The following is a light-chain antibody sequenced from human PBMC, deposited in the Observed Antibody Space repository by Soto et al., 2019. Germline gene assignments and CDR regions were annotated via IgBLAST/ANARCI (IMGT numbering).Light chain of an antibody. V-gene: IGLV2-8*01. CDR2: QVS. J-gene: IGLJ1*01. Sequence: QSALTQPPSASGSPGQSVTISCTGTSSDIGGYNFVSWYRHHPGKAPQLLIYQVSQRPSWVPDRFSGSKSGNTASLTVSGLQAEDEAEYYCCSYGGSRNYVFGTGTKLTVL. CDR1: SSDIGGYNF. CDR3: CSYGGSRNYV.